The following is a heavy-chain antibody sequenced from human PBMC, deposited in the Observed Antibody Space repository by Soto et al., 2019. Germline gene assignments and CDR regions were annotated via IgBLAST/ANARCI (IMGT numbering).Heavy chain of an antibody. J-gene: IGHJ4*02. D-gene: IGHD3-3*01. CDR3: ARRDTSGFLRSFDT. Sequence: QMQLVQSGAEVKKPGSSVKVSCKASGGTLSSFINYPINWVRQAPGQGLEWMGGIVPNVGTVNYAQKFQGRVTITAEKSTGTAYMEVSSLRSEDTASYNFARRDTSGFLRSFDTWGQGTLVTVSS. CDR2: IVPNVGTV. CDR1: GGTLSSFINYP. V-gene: IGHV1-69*06.